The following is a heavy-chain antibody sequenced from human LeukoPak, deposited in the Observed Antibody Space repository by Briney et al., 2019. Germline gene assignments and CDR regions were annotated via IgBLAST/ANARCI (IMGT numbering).Heavy chain of an antibody. V-gene: IGHV4-59*01. D-gene: IGHD2-8*01. CDR2: IYYSGST. J-gene: IGHJ4*02. CDR1: GGSISSYY. Sequence: PSETLSLTCTVSGGSISSYYWSWIRQPPGKGLEWIGYIYYSGSTNYNPSLKSRVTISVDTSKNQFSLKLSSVTAADTAVYYCARDLGYCTNGVCYKYFDYWGQGTLVTVSS. CDR3: ARDLGYCTNGVCYKYFDY.